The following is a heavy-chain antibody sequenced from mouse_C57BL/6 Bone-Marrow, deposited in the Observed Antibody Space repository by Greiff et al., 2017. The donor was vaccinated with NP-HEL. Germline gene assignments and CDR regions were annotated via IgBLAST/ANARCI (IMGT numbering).Heavy chain of an antibody. Sequence: EVMLVESGGDLVKPGGSLKLSCAASGFTFSSYGMSWVRQTPDKRLEWVATISSGGSYTYYPDSVKGRFTISRDNAKNTLYLQMSSLKPEDTAMYYCARRGIYYGNYVGYFDVWGTGTTVTVSS. V-gene: IGHV5-6*02. CDR3: ARRGIYYGNYVGYFDV. CDR1: GFTFSSYG. D-gene: IGHD2-1*01. J-gene: IGHJ1*03. CDR2: ISSGGSYT.